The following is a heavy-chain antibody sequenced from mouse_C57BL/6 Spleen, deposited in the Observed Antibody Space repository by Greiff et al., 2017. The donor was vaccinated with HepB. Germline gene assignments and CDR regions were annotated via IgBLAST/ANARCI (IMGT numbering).Heavy chain of an antibody. V-gene: IGHV5-17*01. CDR3: AREGYDLYFDY. D-gene: IGHD2-12*01. Sequence: DVKLVESGGGLVKPGGSLKLSCAASGFTFSDYGMHWVRQAPEKGLEWVAYISSGSGTTYYADTVKGRFTISRDNAKNTLFLQMTSLRSEDTAMYYCAREGYDLYFDYWGQGTTLTVSS. CDR1: GFTFSDYG. CDR2: ISSGSGTT. J-gene: IGHJ2*01.